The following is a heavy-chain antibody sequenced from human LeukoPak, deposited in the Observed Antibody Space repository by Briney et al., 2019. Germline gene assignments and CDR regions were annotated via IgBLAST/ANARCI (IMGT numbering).Heavy chain of an antibody. CDR3: ARDFPDSSGYYGHAFDL. J-gene: IGHJ3*01. CDR1: GFTVRSNY. D-gene: IGHD3-22*01. V-gene: IGHV3-66*02. CDR2: IYSGVST. Sequence: PGGSLILSFSASGFTVRSNYMSSGRQTPGKGLEWVSVIYSGVSTYYADSVKGRFTISRDTSKNTLYLQMHSMRGEDTGVYYCARDFPDSSGYYGHAFDLWGQGTMVTVSS.